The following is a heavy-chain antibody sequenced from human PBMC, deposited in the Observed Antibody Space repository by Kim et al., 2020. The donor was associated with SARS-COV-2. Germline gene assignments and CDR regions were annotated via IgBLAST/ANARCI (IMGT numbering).Heavy chain of an antibody. CDR1: GFTFSDYY. D-gene: IGHD6-13*01. CDR3: ARGGGGAPRGRGIGYYGMDV. CDR2: ISSSGSTI. Sequence: GGSLRLSCAASGFTFSDYYMSWIRQAPGKGLEWVSYISSSGSTIYYADSVKGRFTISRDNAKNSLYLQMNSLRAEDTAVYYCARGGGGAPRGRGIGYYGMDVWGQGTTVTVSS. V-gene: IGHV3-11*01. J-gene: IGHJ6*02.